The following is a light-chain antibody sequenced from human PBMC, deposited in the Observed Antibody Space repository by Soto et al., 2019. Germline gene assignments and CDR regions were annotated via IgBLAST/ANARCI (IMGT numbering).Light chain of an antibody. V-gene: IGKV3-15*01. CDR3: QQYNNWPFT. J-gene: IGKJ5*01. CDR2: RAS. Sequence: IVMTQSPATLSVSPGERATFSCRASQNIYSNIAWYQQRPGQAPRLLIYRASTRATGVPARFSGSGSGTEFTLTISSLQSEDFAVYYCQQYNNWPFTFGQGTRLEI. CDR1: QNIYSN.